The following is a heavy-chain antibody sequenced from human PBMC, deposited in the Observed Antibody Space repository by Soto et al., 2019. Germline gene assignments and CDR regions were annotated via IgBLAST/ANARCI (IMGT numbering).Heavy chain of an antibody. CDR2: ISGSGGST. CDR1: GFTFSNYA. D-gene: IGHD6-13*01. CDR3: AKVQGSSWYEIDY. Sequence: EVQLLESGGGLVQPGGSLRLSCAASGFTFSNYAVTWVRQAPGKGLEWVSTISGSGGSTYYADSVKGRFTISRDNSKNPLYLQMNSLRAEDTAVYYCAKVQGSSWYEIDYWGQGTLVTVSS. V-gene: IGHV3-23*01. J-gene: IGHJ4*02.